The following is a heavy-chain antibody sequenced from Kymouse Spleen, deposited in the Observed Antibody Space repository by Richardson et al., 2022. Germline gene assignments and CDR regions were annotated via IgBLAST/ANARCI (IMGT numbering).Heavy chain of an antibody. CDR2: IYSCGST. V-gene: IGHV3-66*03. J-gene: IGHJ3*02. Sequence: EVQLVESGGGLIQPGGSLRLSCAASGFTVSSNYMSWVRQAPGKGLEWVSVIYSCGSTYYADSVKGRFTISRDNSKNTLYLQMNSLRAEDTAVYYCARGYDILTGRGHAFDIWGQGTMVTVSS. CDR1: GFTVSSNY. D-gene: IGHD3-9*01. CDR3: ARGYDILTGRGHAFDI.